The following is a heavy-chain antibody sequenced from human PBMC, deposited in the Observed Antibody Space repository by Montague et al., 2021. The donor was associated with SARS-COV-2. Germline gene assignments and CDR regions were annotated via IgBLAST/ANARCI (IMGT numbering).Heavy chain of an antibody. CDR2: IYSGGSST. V-gene: IGHV3-23*03. J-gene: IGHJ4*02. D-gene: IGHD6-19*01. Sequence: CLRLSCAASGFTFSSYAMSWVRQAPGKGLEWVSVIYSGGSSTYYADSVKGRFTISRDNSKNTLYLQMNSLRAEDTAVYYCAKDSSGWYVDYFDYWGQGTLVTVSS. CDR1: GFTFSSYA. CDR3: AKDSSGWYVDYFDY.